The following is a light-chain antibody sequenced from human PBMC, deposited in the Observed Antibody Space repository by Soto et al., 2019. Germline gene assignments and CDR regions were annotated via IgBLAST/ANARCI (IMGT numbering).Light chain of an antibody. CDR2: WAS. J-gene: IGKJ1*01. Sequence: DIVMTQSPDSLAVSLGERATINCKSSQSILYSSNNGNYLAWYQQKPGQPPKLLIYWASTRESGVPDRFSGSGSGTDFTRTISSLQAEDVAVYYCQQYYSTPWTFGQGTKVEIK. CDR3: QQYYSTPWT. CDR1: QSILYSSNNGNY. V-gene: IGKV4-1*01.